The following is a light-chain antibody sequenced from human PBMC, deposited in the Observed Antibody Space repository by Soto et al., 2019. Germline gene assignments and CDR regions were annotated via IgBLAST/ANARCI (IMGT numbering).Light chain of an antibody. CDR3: QQRSNWPLT. CDR1: QSVSSN. CDR2: DAS. Sequence: EIVLTQSVATLSLSPGERATLSCRASQSVSSNLAWYQQKPGQAPRLLIYDASNRATGIPVRFSGSGSGTDFTLTISSLEPEDCAVYYCQQRSNWPLTFGGGTKVEIK. J-gene: IGKJ4*01. V-gene: IGKV3-11*01.